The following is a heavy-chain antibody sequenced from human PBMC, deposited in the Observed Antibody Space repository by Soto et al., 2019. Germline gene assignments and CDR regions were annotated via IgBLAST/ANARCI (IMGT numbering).Heavy chain of an antibody. D-gene: IGHD1-1*01. Sequence: GGSLILSCAASGFIFSDFGMHWVRQAPGKGLEWVAVISFDGRNKYYADSVEGRFTISRDNSKKTLHLQMNSLGPDDTAVYYCRAALAVRGTYFHYWGQGTLVTVSS. J-gene: IGHJ4*02. CDR1: GFIFSDFG. CDR2: ISFDGRNK. CDR3: RAALAVRGTYFHY. V-gene: IGHV3-30*03.